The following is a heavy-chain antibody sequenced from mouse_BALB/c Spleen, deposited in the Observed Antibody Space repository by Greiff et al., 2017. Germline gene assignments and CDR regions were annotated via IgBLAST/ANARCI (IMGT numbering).Heavy chain of an antibody. Sequence: EVQVVESGGGLVKPGGSLKLSCAASGFTFSSYAMSWVRQTPEKRLEWVASISSGGSTYYPDSVKGRFTISRDNARNILYLQMSSLRSEDTAMYYCARVSYYFDYWGQGTTLTVSS. V-gene: IGHV5-6-5*01. CDR3: ARVSYYFDY. J-gene: IGHJ2*01. CDR2: ISSGGST. CDR1: GFTFSSYA.